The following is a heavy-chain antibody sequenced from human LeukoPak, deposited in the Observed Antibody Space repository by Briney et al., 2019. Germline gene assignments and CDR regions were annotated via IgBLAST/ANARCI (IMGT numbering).Heavy chain of an antibody. CDR2: ISSSSSTI. V-gene: IGHV3-48*01. D-gene: IGHD2-21*01. CDR3: ARESGVQNYGGNFGLDL. Sequence: GGSLRLSCTASGFTFSNAWMSWVRQAPGKGLEWVSYISSSSSTIYYADSVKGRFTISRDNAKITLYLHMNSLRAEDTAVYYCARESGVQNYGGNFGLDLWGRGTLVSVSA. CDR1: GFTFSNAW. J-gene: IGHJ5*02.